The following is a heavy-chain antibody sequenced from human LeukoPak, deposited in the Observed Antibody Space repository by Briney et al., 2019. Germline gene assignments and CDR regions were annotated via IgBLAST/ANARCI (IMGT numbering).Heavy chain of an antibody. D-gene: IGHD5-12*01. Sequence: KPSETLSLTCTVSGGSISTYYWTWIRQPAGKGLEWIGRIYSSGSTNYNPSLKSRLTMTVDTSKNQFSLKLSSVTAADTAVYYCAREVPDMVATVDAFDIWGQGAMVTVSS. J-gene: IGHJ3*02. CDR3: AREVPDMVATVDAFDI. V-gene: IGHV4-4*07. CDR2: IYSSGST. CDR1: GGSISTYY.